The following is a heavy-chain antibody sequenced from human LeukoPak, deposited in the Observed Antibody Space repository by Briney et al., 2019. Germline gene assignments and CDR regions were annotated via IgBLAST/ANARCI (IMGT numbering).Heavy chain of an antibody. Sequence: SQTLSLTCTVSGGSISSGGYYWSWIRQHPGTGLEWIGYIYYSGSTYYNPSLKSRVTISVDTSKNQFSLKLSSVTAADTAVYYCARDFYGGNEGYFDYWGQGTLVTVSS. V-gene: IGHV4-31*03. CDR3: ARDFYGGNEGYFDY. J-gene: IGHJ4*02. D-gene: IGHD4-23*01. CDR1: GGSISSGGYY. CDR2: IYYSGST.